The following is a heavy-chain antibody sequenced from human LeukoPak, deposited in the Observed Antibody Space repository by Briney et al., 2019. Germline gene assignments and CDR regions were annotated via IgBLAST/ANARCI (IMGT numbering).Heavy chain of an antibody. D-gene: IGHD1-26*01. CDR1: GFTFSTYW. CDR3: TTIRPGY. Sequence: GGSLRLSCAASGFTFSTYWIHWVRQVPGKGLVWVARIKDGGTTTDYADSVKGRFTISRDDAKSTLYLHMNSLRAADTAVYYCTTIRPGYWGQGTLVTVSP. V-gene: IGHV3-74*01. CDR2: IKDGGTTT. J-gene: IGHJ4*02.